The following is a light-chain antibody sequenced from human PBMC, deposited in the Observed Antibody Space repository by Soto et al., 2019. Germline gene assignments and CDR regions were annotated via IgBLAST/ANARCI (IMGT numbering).Light chain of an antibody. CDR1: HFVSSRN. V-gene: IGKV3-20*01. CDR3: QQYGSSGT. Sequence: EIVLTQSPGTLSLSAVESATLLCMASHFVSSRNLAWYQQKPVQAPRLLIFGASIRVTCIPDRFIGSGSGTDFTLTISRLEPEDFAVYYCQQYGSSGTFGQGTKVDIK. CDR2: GAS. J-gene: IGKJ1*01.